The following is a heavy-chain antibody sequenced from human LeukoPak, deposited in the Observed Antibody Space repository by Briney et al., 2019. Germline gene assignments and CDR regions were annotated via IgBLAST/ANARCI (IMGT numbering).Heavy chain of an antibody. D-gene: IGHD3-22*01. CDR2: IYYSGST. CDR3: ARGSFGYYDRNFDN. Sequence: PSETLSLTCTVSGGSISSSSYYWGWIRQPPGKGLEWIGSIYYSGSTYYNPSLKSRVTISIDTSERQFSLKLSSVAAADTAVYFCARGSFGYYDRNFDNWGQGTLVTVTS. CDR1: GGSISSSSYY. J-gene: IGHJ4*02. V-gene: IGHV4-39*07.